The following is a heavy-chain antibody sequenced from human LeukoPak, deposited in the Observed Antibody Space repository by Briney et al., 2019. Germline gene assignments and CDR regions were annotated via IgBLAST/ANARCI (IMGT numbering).Heavy chain of an antibody. D-gene: IGHD1-26*01. CDR1: GGSISNTNW. Sequence: SQTLSLTCGVSGGSISNTNWWSCVRQPPGQGLEWIGEISLAGQTNYNPSLNGRVTMSLDKSSNQLSLHLTSVTAADTATYFCSRESGPFCPFGYWGQGTLVIVSS. CDR2: ISLAGQT. CDR3: SRESGPFCPFGY. J-gene: IGHJ4*02. V-gene: IGHV4/OR15-8*02.